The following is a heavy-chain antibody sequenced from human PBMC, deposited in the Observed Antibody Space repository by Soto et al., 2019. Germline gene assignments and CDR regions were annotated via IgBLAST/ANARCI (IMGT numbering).Heavy chain of an antibody. V-gene: IGHV4-59*08. Sequence: PSETLSLTCSVSGGSVTSHHLSWIRQPPGKGLEWMGYINYDGSTNYSPSLKSRVIMSVDTSNSQFSLRLSSVTAADTAVYYCATYSRGERGRGYWGPGTLVTVSS. J-gene: IGHJ4*02. CDR1: GGSVTSHH. CDR2: INYDGST. CDR3: ATYSRGERGRGY. D-gene: IGHD2-21*01.